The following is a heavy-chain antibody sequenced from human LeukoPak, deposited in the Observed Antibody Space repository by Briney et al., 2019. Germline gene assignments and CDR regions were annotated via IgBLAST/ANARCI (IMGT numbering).Heavy chain of an antibody. V-gene: IGHV4-38-2*02. Sequence: SETLSLTCTVSGYSISSGYYWGWIRPPPGKGLEWIGSIYHSGSTYYNPSLKSRVTISVDTSKNQFSLKLSSVTAADTAVYYCARVRGSSGSYEYYHYMDVWGKGTTVTISS. CDR2: IYHSGST. CDR1: GYSISSGYY. CDR3: ARVRGSSGSYEYYHYMDV. J-gene: IGHJ6*03. D-gene: IGHD1-26*01.